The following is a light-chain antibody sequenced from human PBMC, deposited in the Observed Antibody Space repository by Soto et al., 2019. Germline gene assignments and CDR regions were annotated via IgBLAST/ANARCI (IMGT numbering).Light chain of an antibody. V-gene: IGLV4-69*01. CDR1: SGHSSYA. J-gene: IGLJ3*02. CDR2: VNSDGSH. Sequence: QSVLTQSPSASASLGASVKLTCTLSSGHSSYAIAWHQQQPEKGPRYLMKVNSDGSHSKGDGIPDRFSGSSSGAERYLIISSLQSEDEADYYCQTWGTGIQGVFGGGTKVTVL. CDR3: QTWGTGIQGV.